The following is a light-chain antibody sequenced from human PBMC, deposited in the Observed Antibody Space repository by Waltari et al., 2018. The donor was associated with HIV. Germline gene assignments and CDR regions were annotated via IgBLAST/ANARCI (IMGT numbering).Light chain of an antibody. V-gene: IGKV1-5*03. Sequence: DIQVTQSPSTLSASVGDRVTITSRAGQNVVTWVAWSQQKPGKAPNLLLYQASSLQSGVPSRFSGSGSGTEFTLTISNLQPDDFATYYCQQYHSYVTFGQGTKVEVK. CDR3: QQYHSYVT. J-gene: IGKJ1*01. CDR1: QNVVTW. CDR2: QAS.